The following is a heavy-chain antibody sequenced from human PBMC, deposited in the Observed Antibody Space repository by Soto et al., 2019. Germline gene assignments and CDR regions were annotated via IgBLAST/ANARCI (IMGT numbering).Heavy chain of an antibody. CDR1: GYTFTAYY. J-gene: IGHJ4*02. CDR3: ARQQDRGIMAAGFDY. D-gene: IGHD1-26*01. CDR2: INPLTSDT. Sequence: ASGKVSCKASGYTFTAYYIRWVLQAPGQGLEWMGWINPLTSDTEFAQKFLGRVTMTRDTSLNTVHMQLSNLRSDDSAVYFCARQQDRGIMAAGFDYWGQGAQVTVSS. V-gene: IGHV1-2*02.